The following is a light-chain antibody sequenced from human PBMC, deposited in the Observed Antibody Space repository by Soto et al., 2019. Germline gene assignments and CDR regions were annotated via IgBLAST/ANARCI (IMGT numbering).Light chain of an antibody. CDR2: GAS. J-gene: IGKJ2*01. V-gene: IGKV3-20*01. CDR1: QSVSSSY. CDR3: QQYGSSPPYT. Sequence: EIVLTQSSGTLSLSPGERATLSCRASQSVSSSYLAWHQQKPGQAPRLLIYGASSRATGIPDRFSGSGSGTDFTLTISRLEPEDFAVYYCQQYGSSPPYTFGQGTKLEIK.